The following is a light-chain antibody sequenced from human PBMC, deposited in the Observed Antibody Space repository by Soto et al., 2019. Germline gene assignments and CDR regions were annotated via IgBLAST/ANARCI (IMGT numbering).Light chain of an antibody. V-gene: IGKV1-27*01. CDR1: QGISNY. CDR3: QKYNSAPYT. Sequence: DIQMTQSPSSLSASVGDRVTITCRASQGISNYLAWYQQKPGKVPKLLIYAASTLQSGVLSRFSGSGSGTDFTLTISSVQPEDDATYYCQKYNSAPYTFGQGTKQELK. CDR2: AAS. J-gene: IGKJ2*01.